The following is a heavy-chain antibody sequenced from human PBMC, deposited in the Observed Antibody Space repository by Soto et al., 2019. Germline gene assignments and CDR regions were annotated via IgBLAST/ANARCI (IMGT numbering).Heavy chain of an antibody. D-gene: IGHD2-2*01. CDR3: ARGGYCSSTSCSDDAFDI. Sequence: QVQLQESGPGLVKPSQTLSLTCTVSGGSISSGGYYWSWIRQHPGKGLEWIGYIYYSGSTYYNPSLKSRVTISVDTSKNQFSLKLSSVTAADTAMYYCARGGYCSSTSCSDDAFDIWGQGTMVTVSS. CDR1: GGSISSGGYY. V-gene: IGHV4-31*03. CDR2: IYYSGST. J-gene: IGHJ3*02.